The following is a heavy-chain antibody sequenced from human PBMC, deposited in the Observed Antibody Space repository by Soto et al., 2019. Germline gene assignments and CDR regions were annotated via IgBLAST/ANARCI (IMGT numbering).Heavy chain of an antibody. V-gene: IGHV1-69*09. Sequence: QVQLVQSGAEVKKPESSVKVFCKTSGGTFVRHVISWVRQAPGQGPEWMGKINPLSGISNYAQKFQDRLTFTADTDSSTAYMELSSLRSDDTAVYYCATPACAATWCSPSHNLDHWGQGTLVTVSS. D-gene: IGHD2-2*01. CDR2: INPLSGIS. J-gene: IGHJ4*02. CDR1: GGTFVRHV. CDR3: ATPACAATWCSPSHNLDH.